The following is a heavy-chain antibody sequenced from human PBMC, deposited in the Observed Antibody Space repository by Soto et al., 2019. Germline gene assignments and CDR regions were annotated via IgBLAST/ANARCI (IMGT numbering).Heavy chain of an antibody. Sequence: GLEWVAVISYDGSNKYYADSVKGRFTISRDNSKNTLYLQMNSLRAEDTAVYYXXXXXXXXXXXXXXXXXVWGQGTTVTVSS. CDR3: XXXXXXXXXXXXXXXXV. J-gene: IGHJ6*02. V-gene: IGHV3-30*03. CDR2: ISYDGSNK.